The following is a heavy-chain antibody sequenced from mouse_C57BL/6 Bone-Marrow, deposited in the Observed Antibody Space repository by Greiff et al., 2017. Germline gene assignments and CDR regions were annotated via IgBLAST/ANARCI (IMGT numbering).Heavy chain of an antibody. V-gene: IGHV1-81*01. D-gene: IGHD2-2*01. J-gene: IGHJ1*03. CDR3: ARSGYHEGYFDV. CDR2: IYPRSGNT. Sequence: QVQLQQSGAELARPEASVKLSCKASGYTFTSYGISWVKQRTGQGLEWIGEIYPRSGNTYYNEKFKGKATLTADKSSSTAYMELRSLTSEDSAVYFCARSGYHEGYFDVWGTGTTVTVSS. CDR1: GYTFTSYG.